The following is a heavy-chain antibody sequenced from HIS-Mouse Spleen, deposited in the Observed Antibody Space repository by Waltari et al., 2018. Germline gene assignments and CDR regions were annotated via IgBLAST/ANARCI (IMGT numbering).Heavy chain of an antibody. V-gene: IGHV3-23*01. D-gene: IGHD6-6*01. CDR2: ISGSGGST. CDR3: ATRGRIAARRAEYFQH. Sequence: PGGSLRLSCAASGFTFSSYAMSWVRQAPGKGLEWVSAISGSGGSTYYADSVKGRFTISRDNSKNTLELQMNSLRAEDTAVYYGATRGRIAARRAEYFQHWGQGTLVTVSS. CDR1: GFTFSSYA. J-gene: IGHJ1*01.